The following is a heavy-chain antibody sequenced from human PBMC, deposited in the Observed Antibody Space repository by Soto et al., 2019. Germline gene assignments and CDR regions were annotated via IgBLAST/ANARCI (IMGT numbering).Heavy chain of an antibody. CDR1: GYTLTELS. CDR2: FDPEDGET. Sequence: VASVKVSCKVSGYTLTELSMHWVRQAPGKGLEWMGGFDPEDGETIYAQKFQGRVTMTEDTSTDTSKNQFSLKLSSVTAADTAVYYCATLTIFGRWFDPWGQGTLVTVSS. J-gene: IGHJ5*02. V-gene: IGHV1-24*01. D-gene: IGHD3-3*01. CDR3: ATLTIFGRWFDP.